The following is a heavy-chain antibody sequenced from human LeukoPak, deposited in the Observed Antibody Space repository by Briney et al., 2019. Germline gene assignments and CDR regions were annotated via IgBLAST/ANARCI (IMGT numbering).Heavy chain of an antibody. J-gene: IGHJ3*02. V-gene: IGHV1-18*01. D-gene: IGHD2-2*01. Sequence: GASVKVSCKASGGTFSSYAISWVRQAPGQGLEWMGWISAYNGNTNYAQKLQGRVTMTTDTSTSTAYMELRSLRSDDTAVYYCATGRGRVVPAAIIRDTAFDIWGQGTMVTVSS. CDR3: ATGRGRVVPAAIIRDTAFDI. CDR2: ISAYNGNT. CDR1: GGTFSSYA.